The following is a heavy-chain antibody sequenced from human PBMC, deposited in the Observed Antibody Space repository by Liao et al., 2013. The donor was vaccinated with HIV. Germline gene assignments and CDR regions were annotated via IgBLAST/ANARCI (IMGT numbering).Heavy chain of an antibody. CDR2: IYTPGNT. V-gene: IGHV4-61*02. CDR1: GGSISSGRYY. J-gene: IGHJ4*02. Sequence: QVQLQESGPGLVKPSQTLSLTCTVSGGSISSGRYYWSWFRQPAGKELEWIGRIYTPGNTNYNPSLQSRVTMSVDTSKNHFSLKLSSVTAADTAVYYCARGGRSGGFDYWGQGALVTVSS. D-gene: IGHD6-25*01. CDR3: ARGGRSGGFDY.